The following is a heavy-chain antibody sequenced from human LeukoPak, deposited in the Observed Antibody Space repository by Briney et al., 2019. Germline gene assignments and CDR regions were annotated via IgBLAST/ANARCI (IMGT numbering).Heavy chain of an antibody. D-gene: IGHD6-19*01. CDR3: YGYSSCWYFGVPYYAFDI. V-gene: IGHV4-34*01. J-gene: IGHJ3*02. Sequence: SETLSLTCAVYGGSFSGYYWSWIRQPPGKGLEWIGEINHSGSTNYNPPLKSRVTISVDTSKNQFSLKLSSVTAADTAVYYCYGYSSCWYFGVPYYAFDIWGQGTMVTVSS. CDR1: GGSFSGYY. CDR2: INHSGST.